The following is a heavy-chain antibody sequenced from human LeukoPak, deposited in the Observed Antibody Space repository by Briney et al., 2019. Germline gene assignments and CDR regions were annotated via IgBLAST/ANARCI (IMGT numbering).Heavy chain of an antibody. Sequence: SETLSLTCTVSGGSISSFYWSWIRQPAGKGLEWIGRIYTSGSTNYNPSLKSRVTMSVDTSKNQFSLKLSSVTAADTAVYYCARDSRRGWSYYFDYWGQGTLVTVSS. D-gene: IGHD6-19*01. CDR2: IYTSGST. CDR3: ARDSRRGWSYYFDY. J-gene: IGHJ4*02. V-gene: IGHV4-4*07. CDR1: GGSISSFY.